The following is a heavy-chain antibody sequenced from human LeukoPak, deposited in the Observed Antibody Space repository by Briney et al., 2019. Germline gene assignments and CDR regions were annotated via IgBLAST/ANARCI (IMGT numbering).Heavy chain of an antibody. CDR3: ARGVNIVATISFDY. CDR2: INHSGST. Sequence: SETLSLTCAVYGESFSGYYWSWIRQPPGKGLEWIGEINHSGSTNYNPSLKSRVTISVDTSKNQFSLKLSSVTAADTAVYYCARGVNIVATISFDYWGQGTLVTVSS. D-gene: IGHD5-12*01. J-gene: IGHJ4*02. CDR1: GESFSGYY. V-gene: IGHV4-34*01.